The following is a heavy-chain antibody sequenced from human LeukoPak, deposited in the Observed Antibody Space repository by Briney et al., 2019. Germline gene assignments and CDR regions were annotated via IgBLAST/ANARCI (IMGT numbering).Heavy chain of an antibody. CDR3: ARRYCSSTSCSLYYFDY. CDR1: GYTFTSYG. V-gene: IGHV1-18*01. J-gene: IGHJ4*02. CDR2: ISAYNGNT. D-gene: IGHD2-2*01. Sequence: ASVKVSCKPSGYTFTSYGISWVRQAPGQGLEWMGWISAYNGNTNYAQKLQGRVTMTTDTSTSTAYMELRSLRSDDTAVYYCARRYCSSTSCSLYYFDYWGQGTLVTVSS.